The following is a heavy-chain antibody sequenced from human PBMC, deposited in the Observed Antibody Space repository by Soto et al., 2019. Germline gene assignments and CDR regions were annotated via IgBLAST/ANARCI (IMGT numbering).Heavy chain of an antibody. CDR3: SRSLDS. CDR1: GFTFSSFW. V-gene: IGHV3-7*01. Sequence: AGGSLRLSCAASGFTFSSFWMDWVRQAPGKGLEWLANINPDGSEKHYVDSVKGRFTISRDNAKNSLYLQMSSLTAEDSALYYCSRSLDSWGQGTRVTVSS. J-gene: IGHJ4*02. CDR2: INPDGSEK.